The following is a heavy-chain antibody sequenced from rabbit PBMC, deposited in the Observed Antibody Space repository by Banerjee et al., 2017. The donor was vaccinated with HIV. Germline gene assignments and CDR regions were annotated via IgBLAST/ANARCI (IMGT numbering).Heavy chain of an antibody. V-gene: IGHV1S45*01. Sequence: QEQLVESGGGLVQPGGSLKLSCKASGFTISSYSMNWVRQAPGKGLEWIGYIDAGSSGSTYYASWAKGRFTISKTSSTTVTLQMTSLTAADTATYFCARTGAGGYLYGMDLWGPGTLVTVS. CDR1: GFTISSYS. D-gene: IGHD1-1*01. CDR3: ARTGAGGYLYGMDL. J-gene: IGHJ6*01. CDR2: IDAGSSGST.